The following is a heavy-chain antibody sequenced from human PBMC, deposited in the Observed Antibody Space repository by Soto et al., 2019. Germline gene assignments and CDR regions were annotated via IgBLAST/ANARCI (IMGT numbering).Heavy chain of an antibody. CDR2: IDPSDSYT. V-gene: IGHV5-10-1*01. J-gene: IGHJ4*02. D-gene: IGHD6-19*01. CDR3: ATERRSGWYFDY. Sequence: GESLKISCKGSGYSFTSYWISWVRQMPGKGLEWMGRIDPSDSYTNYSPSFQGRVTISADKSISTAYLQWSSLKASDTAMYYCATERRSGWYFDYWGQGTLVTVS. CDR1: GYSFTSYW.